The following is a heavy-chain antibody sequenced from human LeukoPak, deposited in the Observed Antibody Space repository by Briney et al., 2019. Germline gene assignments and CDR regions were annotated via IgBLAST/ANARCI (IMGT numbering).Heavy chain of an antibody. V-gene: IGHV1-18*01. Sequence: ASVKVSCKASGYTFTSYGISWGRQAPGQGLEWMGWISAYNGNTNYAQKLQGRVTMTTDTSTSTAYMELRSLRSDDTAVYYCAREKFYCSSTSCYTSASYFDYWGQGTLVTVSS. CDR2: ISAYNGNT. CDR3: AREKFYCSSTSCYTSASYFDY. D-gene: IGHD2-2*02. J-gene: IGHJ4*02. CDR1: GYTFTSYG.